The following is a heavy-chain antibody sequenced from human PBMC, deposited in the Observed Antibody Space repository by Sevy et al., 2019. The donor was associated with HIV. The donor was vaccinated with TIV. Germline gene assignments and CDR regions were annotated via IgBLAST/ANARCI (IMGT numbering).Heavy chain of an antibody. CDR3: AREESGPYDFWSGYYNLLFDY. Sequence: ASVKVSCKASGYTFTSYYMHWVRQAPGQGLEWMGIINPSGGSTSYAQKFQGRVTMTRETSTSTVYMELSSLRSEDTAVYYCAREESGPYDFWSGYYNLLFDYWGQGTLVTVSS. CDR1: GYTFTSYY. J-gene: IGHJ4*02. V-gene: IGHV1-46*01. CDR2: INPSGGST. D-gene: IGHD3-3*01.